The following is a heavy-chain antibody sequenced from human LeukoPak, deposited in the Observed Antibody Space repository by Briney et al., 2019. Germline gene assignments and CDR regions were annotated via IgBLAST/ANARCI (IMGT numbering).Heavy chain of an antibody. J-gene: IGHJ4*02. V-gene: IGHV3-23*01. CDR2: ISGSGGTT. D-gene: IGHD2-15*01. Sequence: GGSLTLSCAASGFTFSSHAMSWVRQAPGKGLEWVSGISGSGGTTYYADSVKGRFTISRDNSKNTLHLQMNSLRAEDTAVYYCAKPFDVVVVVAAAGASGFDYWGQGTLVTVSS. CDR1: GFTFSSHA. CDR3: AKPFDVVVVVAAAGASGFDY.